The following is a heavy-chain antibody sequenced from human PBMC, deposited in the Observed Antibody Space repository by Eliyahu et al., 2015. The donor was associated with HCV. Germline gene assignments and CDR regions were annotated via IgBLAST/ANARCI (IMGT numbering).Heavy chain of an antibody. J-gene: IGHJ6*02. D-gene: IGHD2-15*01. CDR3: AREWVVEDSYYYGMDT. CDR1: GFXFSSYW. V-gene: IGHV3-74*01. CDR2: INSDGSST. Sequence: EVQLVESGGGLVQPGGSLRVSCAVSGFXFSSYWXHWVRQAPGNGLVWVXRINSDGSSTNYXDXXXGRFTISRDNAKNTLYLQMKSXRAEDTAVYYCAREWVVEDSYYYGMDTWGQGTTVTVSS.